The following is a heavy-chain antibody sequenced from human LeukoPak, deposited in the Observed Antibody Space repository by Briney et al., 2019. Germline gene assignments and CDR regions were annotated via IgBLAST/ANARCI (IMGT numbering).Heavy chain of an antibody. CDR2: IYSGGST. CDR3: ARDMEELRDYYYYYGMDV. D-gene: IGHD1-26*01. V-gene: IGHV3-66*01. CDR1: GFTVSSNY. J-gene: IGHJ6*02. Sequence: GGSLRLSCAASGFTVSSNYMSWVRQAPGKGLEWVSVIYSGGSTYYADSVKGRFTISRDNSKNTLYLQMNSLRAEDTAVYYCARDMEELRDYYYYYGMDVWGQGTTVTVSS.